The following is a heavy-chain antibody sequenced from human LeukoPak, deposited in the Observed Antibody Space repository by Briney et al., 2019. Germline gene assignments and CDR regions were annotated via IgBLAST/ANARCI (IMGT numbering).Heavy chain of an antibody. CDR2: IYDSGST. CDR3: ARGYGDLNYFDY. J-gene: IGHJ4*02. V-gene: IGHV4-59*11. CDR1: GGSISSHS. Sequence: SETLSLTCTVSGGSISSHSWNWIRQPPGKGLEWIAYIYDSGSTNYNPALKSRVTISVDTSKNQFSLKLSSVTAADTAVYYCARGYGDLNYFDYWGQGTLVTVSS. D-gene: IGHD4-17*01.